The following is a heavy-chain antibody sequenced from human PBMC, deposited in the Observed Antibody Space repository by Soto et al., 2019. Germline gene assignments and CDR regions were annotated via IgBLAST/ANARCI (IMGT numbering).Heavy chain of an antibody. D-gene: IGHD4-17*01. J-gene: IGHJ5*02. CDR1: GGSISSYY. CDR2: IYYSGST. Sequence: SETLSLTCTVSGGSISSYYWSWIRQPPGKGLEWIGYIYYSGSTNYNPSLKSRVTISVDTSKNQFSLKLSSVTAADTAVYYCARAPHDYGGKSGWFDPWGQANTLTVYS. V-gene: IGHV4-59*01. CDR3: ARAPHDYGGKSGWFDP.